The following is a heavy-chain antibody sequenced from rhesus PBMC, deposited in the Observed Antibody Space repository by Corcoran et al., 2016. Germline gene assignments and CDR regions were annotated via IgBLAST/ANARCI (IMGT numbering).Heavy chain of an antibody. J-gene: IGHJ4*01. CDR2: INSGGGST. CDR1: GFTFSSYG. CDR3: AKDSIYGGAVDY. V-gene: IGHV3S5*01. Sequence: EVQLVETGGGLVQPGGSLNLSCAASGFTFSSYGMGWARQAPGKGLEWVSAINSGGGSTYYADSVKGRFTISRDNSKNTLSLQMNSLRAEDTAVYYCAKDSIYGGAVDYWGQGVLVTVSS. D-gene: IGHD4-29*01.